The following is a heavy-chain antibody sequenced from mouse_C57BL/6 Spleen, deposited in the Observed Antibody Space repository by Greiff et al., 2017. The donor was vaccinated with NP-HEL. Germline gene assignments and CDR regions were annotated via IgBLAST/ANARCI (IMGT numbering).Heavy chain of an antibody. CDR2: ISSGGSYT. CDR3: ARQGTGTGYYFDY. D-gene: IGHD4-1*01. V-gene: IGHV5-6*01. Sequence: EVKLMESGGDLVKPGGSLKLSCAASGFTFSSYGMSWVRQTPDKRLEWVATISSGGSYTYYPDSVKGRFTISRDNAKNTLYLQMSSLKSEDTAMYYCARQGTGTGYYFDYWGQGTTLTVSS. J-gene: IGHJ2*01. CDR1: GFTFSSYG.